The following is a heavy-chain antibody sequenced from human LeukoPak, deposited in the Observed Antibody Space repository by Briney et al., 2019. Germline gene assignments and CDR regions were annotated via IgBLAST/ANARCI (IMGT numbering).Heavy chain of an antibody. Sequence: SVKVSCKASGGTFSSYAISWVRQAPGQGLEWMGRIIPILGIANYAQKFQGRVTITADKSTSTAYMELSSLRSEDTAVYYCAREPVGANNDSGSYYDYWGQGTLVTVSS. D-gene: IGHD1-26*01. CDR1: GGTFSSYA. V-gene: IGHV1-69*04. J-gene: IGHJ4*02. CDR2: IIPILGIA. CDR3: AREPVGANNDSGSYYDY.